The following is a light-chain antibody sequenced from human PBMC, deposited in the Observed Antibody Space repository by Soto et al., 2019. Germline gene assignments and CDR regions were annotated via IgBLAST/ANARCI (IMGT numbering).Light chain of an antibody. Sequence: DIQMSQSPSTLSGSLGDSVTSXXRASQTISSWLAWYQQKPGKAPKLXIYKASTLKSWVPSRFSGSGAGTEFTLTISSLQPDDFATYYCQHYNSYSEAFGQGTKVEIK. CDR3: QHYNSYSEA. V-gene: IGKV1-5*03. J-gene: IGKJ1*01. CDR1: QTISSW. CDR2: KAS.